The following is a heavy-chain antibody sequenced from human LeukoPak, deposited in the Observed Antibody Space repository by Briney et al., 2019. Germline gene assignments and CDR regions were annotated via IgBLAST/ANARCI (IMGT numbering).Heavy chain of an antibody. D-gene: IGHD6-6*01. Sequence: SVKVSCKASGGTFSSYAISWVRQAPGQGLEWMGGIIPIIGTANYAQKFQGRVTITADKSTSTAYMELSSLRSEDTAVYYCARDGGSSSSVWFDPWGQGTLVTVSS. CDR1: GGTFSSYA. J-gene: IGHJ5*02. CDR3: ARDGGSSSSVWFDP. V-gene: IGHV1-69*06. CDR2: IIPIIGTA.